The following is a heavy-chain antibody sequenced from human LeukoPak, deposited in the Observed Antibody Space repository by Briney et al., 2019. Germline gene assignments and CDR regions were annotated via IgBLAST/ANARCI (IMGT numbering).Heavy chain of an antibody. CDR1: GFTFSSYA. J-gene: IGHJ5*02. CDR2: ISGSGGST. CDR3: AKVIVVVPAAIQGQNWFDP. D-gene: IGHD2-2*02. Sequence: GGSLRLPCAASGFTFSSYAMSWVRQAPGKGLEWVSAISGSGGSTYYADSVKGRFTISRDNSKNTLYLQMNSLRAEDTAVYYCAKVIVVVPAAIQGQNWFDPWGQGTLVTVSS. V-gene: IGHV3-23*01.